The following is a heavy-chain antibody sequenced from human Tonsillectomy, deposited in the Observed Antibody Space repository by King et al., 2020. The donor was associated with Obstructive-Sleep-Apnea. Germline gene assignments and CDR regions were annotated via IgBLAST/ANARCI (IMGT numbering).Heavy chain of an antibody. CDR1: GFTFDDYA. Sequence: VQLVESGGGLVQPGRSLRLSCAASGFTFDDYAMHWVRQAPGKGLEWVSGISWNSGSIGYADSVKGRFTISRDNAKNSLYLQMNSLRAEDTALYYYAKAPNVDIVATPDYWGQGTLVTVSS. D-gene: IGHD5-12*01. V-gene: IGHV3-9*01. J-gene: IGHJ4*02. CDR3: AKAPNVDIVATPDY. CDR2: ISWNSGSI.